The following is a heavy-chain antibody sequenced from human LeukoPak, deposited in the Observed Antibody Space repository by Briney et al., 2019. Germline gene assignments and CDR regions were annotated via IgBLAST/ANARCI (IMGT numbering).Heavy chain of an antibody. J-gene: IGHJ1*01. CDR2: IYPGDSDT. CDR1: GYSFTSYW. D-gene: IGHD3-22*01. CDR3: ASPPPYDSSGYASPEYFQH. V-gene: IGHV5-51*01. Sequence: GESLKISCKGSGYSFTSYWIGWVRQMPGKGLEWMGIIYPGDSDTRYSPSFQGQVTISADKSISTAYLQWGSLKASDTAMYYCASPPPYDSSGYASPEYFQHWGQGTLVTVSS.